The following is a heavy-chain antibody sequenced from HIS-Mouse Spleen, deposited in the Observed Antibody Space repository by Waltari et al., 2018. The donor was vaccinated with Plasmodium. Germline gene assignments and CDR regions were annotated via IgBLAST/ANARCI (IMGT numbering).Heavy chain of an antibody. CDR3: AKDRRSSSWYVDY. Sequence: QVQLVESGGGVVQLGRSLRLSCAASGLTFSSYGMHWVRQAPGKRLEWVAVISYDGSNKYYADSVKGRFTISRDNSKNTLYLQMNSLRAEDTAVYYCAKDRRSSSWYVDYWGQGTLVTVSS. CDR2: ISYDGSNK. V-gene: IGHV3-30*18. D-gene: IGHD6-13*01. CDR1: GLTFSSYG. J-gene: IGHJ4*02.